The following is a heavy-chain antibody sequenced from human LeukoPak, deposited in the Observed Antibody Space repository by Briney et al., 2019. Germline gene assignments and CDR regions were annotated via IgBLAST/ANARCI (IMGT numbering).Heavy chain of an antibody. CDR2: IHSGGTT. CDR3: ARTYYYSSGDY. J-gene: IGHJ4*02. D-gene: IGHD3-10*01. V-gene: IGHV3-53*01. Sequence: GGSLRLSCAASGFAVTNTFMTWVRQAPGKGLEWVSVIHSGGTTDYAGSVKGRFTISRDNGKNSLYLQMNSLRAEDTAVYYCARTYYYSSGDYWGQGTLVTVSS. CDR1: GFAVTNTF.